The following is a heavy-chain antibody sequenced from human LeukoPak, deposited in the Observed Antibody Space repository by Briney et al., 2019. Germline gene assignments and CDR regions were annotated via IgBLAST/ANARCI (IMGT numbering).Heavy chain of an antibody. CDR2: MNPNSGNT. J-gene: IGHJ2*01. CDR3: ARGPKGSGSYKVYWYFDL. Sequence: ASVTVSCTASGYTFTSYDINWVRQAPGQGLEWMGWMNPNSGNTGYAQKFQGRVTMTRNTSISTAYMELSSLRSEDTAVYYCARGPKGSGSYKVYWYFDLWGRGTLVTVSS. D-gene: IGHD3-10*01. V-gene: IGHV1-8*01. CDR1: GYTFTSYD.